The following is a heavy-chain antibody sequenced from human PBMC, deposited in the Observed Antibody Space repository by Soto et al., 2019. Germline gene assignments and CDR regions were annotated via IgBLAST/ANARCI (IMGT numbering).Heavy chain of an antibody. CDR3: AKFKGFNWNYVFDY. Sequence: GGSLRLSCEVSGLTFSNFAMSWVRQAPGKGLEWASAIGGSSGTTFYADSVKGRFTISKDYAKNMLYLQMNSLRAEDTAVYYCAKFKGFNWNYVFDYWGQGVPVTVS. V-gene: IGHV3-23*01. CDR1: GLTFSNFA. J-gene: IGHJ4*02. CDR2: IGGSSGTT. D-gene: IGHD1-7*01.